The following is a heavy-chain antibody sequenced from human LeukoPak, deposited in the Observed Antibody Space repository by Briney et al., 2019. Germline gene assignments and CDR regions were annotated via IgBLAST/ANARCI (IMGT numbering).Heavy chain of an antibody. CDR1: GFTVNSNY. CDR3: AKSGGLSGSGRLAMDV. J-gene: IGHJ6*02. Sequence: GGSLRLSCAASGFTVNSNYLSWVRLAPGKGLEWVSGISGSGGSTYYADSVKGRFTSSRDNSNNTLYVQMNSLRVEDTAVYYCAKSGGLSGSGRLAMDVWGQGTTVTVSS. CDR2: ISGSGGST. D-gene: IGHD3-10*01. V-gene: IGHV3-23*01.